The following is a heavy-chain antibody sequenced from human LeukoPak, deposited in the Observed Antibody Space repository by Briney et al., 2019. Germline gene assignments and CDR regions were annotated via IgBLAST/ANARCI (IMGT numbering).Heavy chain of an antibody. D-gene: IGHD4-17*01. CDR2: ISYDGNNK. CDR1: GFTFSSYG. V-gene: IGHV3-30*18. CDR3: AKVYGDYQYYFDY. Sequence: GGSLRLSCAASGFTFSSYGMHWVRQAPGKGLEWVAVISYDGNNKYYADSVKGRFTISRDNSKNTLYLQMNSLRAEDTAVYYCAKVYGDYQYYFDYWGQGTLVTASS. J-gene: IGHJ4*02.